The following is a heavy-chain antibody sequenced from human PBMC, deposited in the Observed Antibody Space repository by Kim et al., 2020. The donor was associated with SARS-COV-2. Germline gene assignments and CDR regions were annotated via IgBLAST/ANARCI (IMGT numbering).Heavy chain of an antibody. J-gene: IGHJ4*02. V-gene: IGHV3-48*02. Sequence: GGSLRLTCAASGFDFSYYAMNWVRQAPGKGLEWVAYMSSDSSLIYYADSVRGRFTISRDNAKKSLYLQMSSLSDDDTAVYYCSRDRGSSSSETRFDYWGQGTLVTVSS. CDR3: SRDRGSSSSETRFDY. CDR1: GFDFSYYA. CDR2: MSSDSSLI. D-gene: IGHD6-6*01.